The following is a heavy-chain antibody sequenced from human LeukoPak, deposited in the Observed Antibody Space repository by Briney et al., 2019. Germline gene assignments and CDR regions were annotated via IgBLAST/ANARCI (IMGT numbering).Heavy chain of an antibody. CDR3: ARDLRYSSGWSASGMDV. J-gene: IGHJ6*03. CDR2: IIPVFGTT. Sequence: SVKVSCKASGGTFSSYAVSWVRLTPGQGLEWLGGIIPVFGTTTYAQKFQAKVTMTADKSTNTAYLEISSLTSDDTAVYYCARDLRYSSGWSASGMDVWGKGTTVTISS. D-gene: IGHD6-19*01. CDR1: GGTFSSYA. V-gene: IGHV1-69*06.